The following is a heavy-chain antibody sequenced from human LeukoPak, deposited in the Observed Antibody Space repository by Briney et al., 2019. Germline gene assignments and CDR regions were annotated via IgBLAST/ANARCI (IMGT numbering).Heavy chain of an antibody. CDR1: GGSFSGYY. CDR3: ARGRGRLVSWLQLGYYFDY. V-gene: IGHV4-34*01. CDR2: INHSGST. Sequence: TSETLSLAYAVYGGSFSGYYWSWIRQPPGKGLEWIGEINHSGSTNYNPSLKSRVTISVDTSKNQFSLKLSSVTAADTAVYYCARGRGRLVSWLQLGYYFDYWGQGTLVTVSS. D-gene: IGHD5-24*01. J-gene: IGHJ4*02.